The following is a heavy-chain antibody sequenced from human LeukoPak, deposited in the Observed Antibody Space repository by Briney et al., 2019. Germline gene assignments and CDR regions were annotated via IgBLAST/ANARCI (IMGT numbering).Heavy chain of an antibody. V-gene: IGHV3-7*03. CDR3: ARRGSTDY. Sequence: GGSLRLSCAASGFSFSGYWMTWVRQAPGKGLEWVANIKEDGSEKYYADLVKGRFTISRDNAKNSLDPQMNSLRAEDTAVYYCARRGSTDYWGQGTLVTVSS. CDR1: GFSFSGYW. D-gene: IGHD2/OR15-2a*01. CDR2: IKEDGSEK. J-gene: IGHJ4*02.